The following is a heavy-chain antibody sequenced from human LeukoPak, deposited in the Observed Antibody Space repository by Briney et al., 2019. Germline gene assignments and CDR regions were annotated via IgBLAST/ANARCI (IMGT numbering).Heavy chain of an antibody. Sequence: GGSLRLSCAAPGFTFSSYAMSWVRQAPGKGLEWVSAISGSGGNTYYADSVKGRFTISRDNSKNTLYLQMNSLRAEDTAVYFYAKDRQGSSWQRAVDYWGQGTLVTVSS. V-gene: IGHV3-23*01. D-gene: IGHD6-13*01. J-gene: IGHJ4*02. CDR1: GFTFSSYA. CDR3: AKDRQGSSWQRAVDY. CDR2: ISGSGGNT.